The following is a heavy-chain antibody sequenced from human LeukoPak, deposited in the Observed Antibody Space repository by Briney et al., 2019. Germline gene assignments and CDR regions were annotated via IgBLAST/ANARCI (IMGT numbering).Heavy chain of an antibody. CDR3: ERASVAGLLSY. V-gene: IGHV4-34*01. CDR1: CRYFKGYH. J-gene: IGHJ4*02. Sequence: SDPLPHTCGVCCRYFKGYHWIGLPDPPGKAGVWIGQTNHNGSTNHNPSLKRRVTIIVDKSKKQFSLKLRSMADADTAVYYCERASVAGLLSYCGQGTLVTVPS. D-gene: IGHD6-19*01. CDR2: TNHNGST.